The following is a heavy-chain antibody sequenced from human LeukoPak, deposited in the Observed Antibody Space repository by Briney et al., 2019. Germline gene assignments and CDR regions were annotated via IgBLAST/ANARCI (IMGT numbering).Heavy chain of an antibody. CDR1: GFTFVDYT. D-gene: IGHD4-11*01. V-gene: IGHV3-43*01. CDR2: ISWDGIST. J-gene: IGHJ4*02. Sequence: GGSLRLSCAASGFTFVDYTMHWVRQTPGKGLEWVSVISWDGISTYYADSVKGRFTISRDNRKNYLYLQMNSLRAEDTAVYYCARDGGMTTGDYWGQGTLVTVSS. CDR3: ARDGGMTTGDY.